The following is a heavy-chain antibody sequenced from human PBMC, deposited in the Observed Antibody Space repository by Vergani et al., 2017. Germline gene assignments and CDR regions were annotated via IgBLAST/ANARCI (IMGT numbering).Heavy chain of an antibody. V-gene: IGHV1-18*01. D-gene: IGHD6-19*01. J-gene: IGHJ4*02. Sequence: QVKLVQSGAEVKKPGASVKVSCKASGYTFTSYGISWVRQAPGQGLEWMGLISAYNGNTNSAQKLQGRVTMTTDTSTSTAYMELRSLRSDDTAVYYCAGDNQWLVRGNFDYWGQGTLVTVSS. CDR3: AGDNQWLVRGNFDY. CDR1: GYTFTSYG. CDR2: ISAYNGNT.